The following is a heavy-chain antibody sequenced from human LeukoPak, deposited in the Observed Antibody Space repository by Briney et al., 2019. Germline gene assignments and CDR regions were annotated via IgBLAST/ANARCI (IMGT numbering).Heavy chain of an antibody. CDR2: IKSKTDGGTT. V-gene: IGHV3-15*01. CDR3: TRSRDGYKEVDY. J-gene: IGHJ4*02. CDR1: GFTFSNAW. D-gene: IGHD5-24*01. Sequence: GGSLRLSCAASGFTFSNAWMSWVRQAPGKGLEWVGRIKSKTDGGTTDYAAPVKGRFTISRDDSKSIAYLQMNSLKTEDTAVYYCTRSRDGYKEVDYWGQGTLVTVSS.